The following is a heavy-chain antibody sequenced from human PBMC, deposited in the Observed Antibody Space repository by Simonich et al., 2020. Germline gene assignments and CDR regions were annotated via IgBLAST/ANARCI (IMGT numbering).Heavy chain of an antibody. CDR1: VYSFTSFW. V-gene: IGHV5-51*03. J-gene: IGHJ4*02. CDR2: IHPVYSVT. D-gene: IGHD5-12*01. Sequence: EVQLVQSGAEVKKPGESLKISCKGSVYSFTSFWIGLVRQMPGKGLEWLGIIHPVYSVTRYSTSFQGQVTIAADKSISTAYLQWSSLKASDTAMYYCVRPDSGYDYFDYWGQGTLVTVSS. CDR3: VRPDSGYDYFDY.